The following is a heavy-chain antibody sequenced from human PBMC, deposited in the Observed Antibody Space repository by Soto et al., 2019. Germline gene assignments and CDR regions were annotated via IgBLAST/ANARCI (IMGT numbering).Heavy chain of an antibody. D-gene: IGHD2-21*02. Sequence: ASVKVSCKASGYTFTSYYMHWVRQAPGQGLEWMGIINPSGGSTSYAQKFQGRVTMTRDTSTSTVYMELSSLRSEDTAVYYCARAPRVTSLLYYGMDVWGQGTTVTVSS. J-gene: IGHJ6*02. CDR1: GYTFTSYY. CDR2: INPSGGST. V-gene: IGHV1-46*01. CDR3: ARAPRVTSLLYYGMDV.